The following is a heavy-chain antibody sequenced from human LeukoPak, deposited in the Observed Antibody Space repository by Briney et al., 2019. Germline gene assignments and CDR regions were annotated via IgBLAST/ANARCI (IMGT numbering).Heavy chain of an antibody. D-gene: IGHD6-13*01. CDR3: AKAASSSWPSYYYGMDV. CDR1: GFIFSSYS. CDR2: ITSSGGNT. V-gene: IGHV3-23*01. Sequence: PGGSLRLSCATSGFIFSSYSMSWVRQAPGKGVEWVSVITSSGGNTYYADSVKGRFTISKDNSKNTVYLQMSSLRVDDTAVYYCAKAASSSWPSYYYGMDVWGQGTTVTVSS. J-gene: IGHJ6*02.